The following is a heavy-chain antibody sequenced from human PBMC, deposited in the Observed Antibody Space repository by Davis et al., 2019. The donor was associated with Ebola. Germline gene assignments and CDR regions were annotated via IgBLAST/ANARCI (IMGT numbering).Heavy chain of an antibody. CDR1: GFTFSNYA. CDR3: AKSGLSFGVVKYHYGMDV. Sequence: ESLKISCAASGFTFSNYAMTWVRQAPGKGLEWVSAISGSGGSTYYADSVKGRFTISRDNSKKTLYLQMNSLRAEDTAVYYCAKSGLSFGVVKYHYGMDVWGKGTTVTVSS. V-gene: IGHV3-23*01. CDR2: ISGSGGST. J-gene: IGHJ6*04. D-gene: IGHD3-3*01.